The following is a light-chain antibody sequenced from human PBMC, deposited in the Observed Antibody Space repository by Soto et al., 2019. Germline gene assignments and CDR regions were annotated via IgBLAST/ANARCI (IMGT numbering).Light chain of an antibody. Sequence: DIQMTQSPSTLSASVGDRVTITCRASQSISSWLAWYQQKPGKAPKLLIYKASSLESGVPSRFSGSGSGTEFTLTISSLQPDDFATYYCQQYNSWPNTFCQGTKLEIK. V-gene: IGKV1-5*03. CDR2: KAS. CDR3: QQYNSWPNT. J-gene: IGKJ2*01. CDR1: QSISSW.